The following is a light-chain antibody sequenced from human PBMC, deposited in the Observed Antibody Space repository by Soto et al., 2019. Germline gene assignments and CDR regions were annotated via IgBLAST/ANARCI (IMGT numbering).Light chain of an antibody. CDR3: SSYTSSSTVV. J-gene: IGLJ2*01. CDR2: DVS. V-gene: IGLV2-14*01. Sequence: QSALTQPASVSGSPGQSITISCTGTSSDVGGYNYVSWYQQHPGKAPKLMIYDVSNLPSGVSNRFSGSKSGNTASLTISGLQAEDEADYSCSSYTSSSTVVFGGGTKLTVL. CDR1: SSDVGGYNY.